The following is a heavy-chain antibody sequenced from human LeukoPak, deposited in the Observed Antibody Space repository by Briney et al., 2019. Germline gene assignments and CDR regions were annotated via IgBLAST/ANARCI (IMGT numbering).Heavy chain of an antibody. Sequence: PGGSLRLSCAASGFTFNNYAMNWVRQAPGKGLEWVSSISGGGETTYSADSAKGRFTISRDNSQNTLYLQMNSLRAEDTAVYYCARDYADYVGYFFFDYWGQGTLVTVSS. CDR3: ARDYADYVGYFFFDY. J-gene: IGHJ4*02. CDR2: ISGGGETT. D-gene: IGHD4-17*01. V-gene: IGHV3-23*01. CDR1: GFTFNNYA.